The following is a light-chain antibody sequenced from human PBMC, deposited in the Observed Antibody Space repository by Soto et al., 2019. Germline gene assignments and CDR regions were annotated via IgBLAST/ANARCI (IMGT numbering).Light chain of an antibody. CDR3: SSYTTSSTYV. J-gene: IGLJ1*01. Sequence: QSVLTQPASVSGSPGQSITISVTGTSSDVGTYNLVSWYQQYAGKAPKLIIYKVSNRPSGVSNRFSGSKSGNTASLTISGLQAADEADYYCSSYTTSSTYVFGTGTKVTVL. V-gene: IGLV2-14*02. CDR2: KVS. CDR1: SSDVGTYNL.